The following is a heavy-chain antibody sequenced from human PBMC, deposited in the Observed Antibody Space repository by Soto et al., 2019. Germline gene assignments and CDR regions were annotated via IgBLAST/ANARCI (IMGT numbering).Heavy chain of an antibody. CDR3: ARAYCSGGSCKYVQH. V-gene: IGHV4-61*01. CDR1: GGSVSSGSYY. J-gene: IGHJ1*01. CDR2: IYYSGST. Sequence: SETLSLTCTVSGGSVSSGSYYWSWIRQPPGKGLEWIGYIYYSGSTNYNPSLKSRVTISVDTSKNQFSLKLSSVTAADTAVYYCARAYCSGGSCKYVQHWGQGTLVTVSS. D-gene: IGHD2-15*01.